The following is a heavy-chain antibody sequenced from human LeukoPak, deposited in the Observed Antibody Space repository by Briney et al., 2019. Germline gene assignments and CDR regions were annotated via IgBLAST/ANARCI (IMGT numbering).Heavy chain of an antibody. CDR1: GYTSTDYY. V-gene: IGHV1-69-2*01. Sequence: ATVKISCKVSGYTSTDYYMHWVQQAPGKGLEWMGLVDPEDGETIYAEKFQGRVTITADTSTDTAYMELSSLRSEDTAVYYCATLASGFTNSLGGLYNWFDPWGQGTLVTVSS. CDR3: ATLASGFTNSLGGLYNWFDP. CDR2: VDPEDGET. J-gene: IGHJ5*02. D-gene: IGHD1-1*01.